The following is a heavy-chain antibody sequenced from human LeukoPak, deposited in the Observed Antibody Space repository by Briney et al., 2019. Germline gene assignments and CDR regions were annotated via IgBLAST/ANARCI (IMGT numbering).Heavy chain of an antibody. J-gene: IGHJ6*04. CDR3: AKDGYCSGGSCYPRGYYYGMDV. Sequence: GGSLRLSCAAFGFTFSSYGMHWVRQAPGKGLEWVAVISYDGSNKYYADSVKGRFTISRDNSKNTLYLQMNSLRAEDTAVYYCAKDGYCSGGSCYPRGYYYGMDVWGKGTTVTVSS. CDR1: GFTFSSYG. CDR2: ISYDGSNK. D-gene: IGHD2-15*01. V-gene: IGHV3-30*18.